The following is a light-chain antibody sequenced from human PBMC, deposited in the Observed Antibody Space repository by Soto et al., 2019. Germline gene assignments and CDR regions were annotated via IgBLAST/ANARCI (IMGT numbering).Light chain of an antibody. J-gene: IGLJ2*01. Sequence: QSALTQPASVSGSPGQSITISCTGTSSDVGGYNYVSWYQQHPGKAPKVMIYDVSNRPSGVSNRFSGSKSGNTASLTISGRQAEDDADYYCSSYTSSSNLVVFGGGTKLTVL. V-gene: IGLV2-14*01. CDR1: SSDVGGYNY. CDR2: DVS. CDR3: SSYTSSSNLVV.